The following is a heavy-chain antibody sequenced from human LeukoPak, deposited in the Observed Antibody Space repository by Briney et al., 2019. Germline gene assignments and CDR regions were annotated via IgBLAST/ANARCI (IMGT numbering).Heavy chain of an antibody. CDR2: IKSKTDGGTT. CDR3: TTDPADIVARDYYFDY. CDR1: GFTSSNAR. V-gene: IGHV3-15*01. D-gene: IGHD5-12*01. J-gene: IGHJ4*02. Sequence: GGSLRLSCAASGFTSSNARMSWVRQAPGKGLEWVGRIKSKTDGGTTDYAAPVKGRFTISRDDSKNTLYLQMNSLKTEDTAVYYCTTDPADIVARDYYFDYWGQGTLVTVSS.